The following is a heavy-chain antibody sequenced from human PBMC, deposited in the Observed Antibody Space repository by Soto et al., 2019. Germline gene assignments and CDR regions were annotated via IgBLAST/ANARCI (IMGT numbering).Heavy chain of an antibody. V-gene: IGHV3-33*01. CDR2: IWYDGSNK. CDR3: ERCSPQNPDCDY. D-gene: IGHD3-10*02. J-gene: IGHJ4*02. Sequence: QVQLVESGGGVVQPGRSLRLSCAASGFTFSSYGMHWVRQAPGKGLEWVAVIWYDGSNKYYADSVKGRFTISRDNSKNTLYLQMNSLRAEDTAVYYCERCSPQNPDCDYWGQGTLVTVSS. CDR1: GFTFSSYG.